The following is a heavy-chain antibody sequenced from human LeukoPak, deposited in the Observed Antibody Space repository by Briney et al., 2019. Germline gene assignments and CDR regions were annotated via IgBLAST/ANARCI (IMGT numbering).Heavy chain of an antibody. Sequence: GGSLRLSCAASGFTFSSYSMNWVRQAPGKGLEWVSAISGSGGSTYYADSVKGRFTISRDNSKNTLYLQMNSLRAEDTAVYYCAKVLFSSGYYYLADFFDYWGQGTLVTVSS. V-gene: IGHV3-23*01. CDR2: ISGSGGST. D-gene: IGHD3-22*01. CDR1: GFTFSSYS. J-gene: IGHJ4*02. CDR3: AKVLFSSGYYYLADFFDY.